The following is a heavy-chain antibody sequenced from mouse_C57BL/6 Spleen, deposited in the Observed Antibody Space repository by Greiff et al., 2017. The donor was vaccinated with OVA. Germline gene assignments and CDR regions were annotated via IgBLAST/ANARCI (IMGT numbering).Heavy chain of an antibody. Sequence: QVQLKQPGAELVRPGSSVKLSCKASGYTFTSYWMDWVKQRPGQGLEWIGNIYPSDSETHYNQKFKDKATLTVDKSSSTAYMQLSSLTSEDSAVYYCARTVVATGFDYWGQGTTLTVSS. J-gene: IGHJ2*01. CDR2: IYPSDSET. V-gene: IGHV1-61*01. CDR1: GYTFTSYW. D-gene: IGHD1-1*01. CDR3: ARTVVATGFDY.